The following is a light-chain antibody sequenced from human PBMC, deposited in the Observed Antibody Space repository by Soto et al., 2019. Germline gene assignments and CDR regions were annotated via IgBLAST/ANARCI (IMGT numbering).Light chain of an antibody. CDR3: QQYATAPFT. CDR2: GAS. CDR1: QSVSSNY. Sequence: EIVLTQSPGTLPLSPGERATLSCRASQSVSSNYLVWYQQKPGQAPRPLIYGASSRATGIPDRFSGSGSGTDFTLTISRLEPEDFAVYYCQQYATAPFTFGQGTKLEIK. J-gene: IGKJ2*01. V-gene: IGKV3-20*01.